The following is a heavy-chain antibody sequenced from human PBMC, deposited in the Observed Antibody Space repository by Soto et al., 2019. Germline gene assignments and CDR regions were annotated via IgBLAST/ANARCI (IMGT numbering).Heavy chain of an antibody. Sequence: QVPLVQSGAEVKKPGSSVKVSCKASGGTFSSYAISWVRQAPGQGLEWMGGIIPIFGTANYAQKFQGRVTITADESTSTAYMELSSLRSEDTAVYYCARETKREYSGYETSFDYWGQGTLVTVSS. CDR2: IIPIFGTA. CDR3: ARETKREYSGYETSFDY. V-gene: IGHV1-69*01. CDR1: GGTFSSYA. D-gene: IGHD5-12*01. J-gene: IGHJ4*02.